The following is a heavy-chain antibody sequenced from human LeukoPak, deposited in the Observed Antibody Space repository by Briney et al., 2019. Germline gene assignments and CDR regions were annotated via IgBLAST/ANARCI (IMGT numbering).Heavy chain of an antibody. CDR1: GGSIKSGSYY. CDR3: ASFWFGSGDSCFDP. D-gene: IGHD3-10*01. V-gene: IGHV4-31*03. J-gene: IGHJ5*02. CDR2: IYYSGNS. Sequence: SETLSLTCTVSGGSIKSGSYYWNWIRQHPGKGLEWIGYIYYSGNSYYNPSLKSRVTISLDSSKNHFSLNLSSVTAADTAVYYCASFWFGSGDSCFDPWGQGTLVTVSS.